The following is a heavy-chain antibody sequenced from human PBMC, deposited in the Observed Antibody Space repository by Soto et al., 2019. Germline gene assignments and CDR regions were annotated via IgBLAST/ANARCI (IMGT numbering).Heavy chain of an antibody. CDR1: GFTFSSYD. J-gene: IGHJ6*02. CDR2: IGTAGDT. V-gene: IGHV3-13*01. D-gene: IGHD1-1*01. CDR3: ARDQEANSGTTHYGMDV. Sequence: GGSLRLSCAASGFTFSSYDMHWVRQATGKGLEWVSAIGTAGDTYYPGSVKGRFTISRENAKNSLYLQMNSLRAEDTAVYYCARDQEANSGTTHYGMDVWGQGTTVTVSS.